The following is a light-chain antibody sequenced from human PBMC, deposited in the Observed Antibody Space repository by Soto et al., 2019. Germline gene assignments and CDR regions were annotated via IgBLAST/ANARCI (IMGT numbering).Light chain of an antibody. CDR2: EVS. J-gene: IGLJ2*01. CDR1: SSDVGSYDL. Sequence: QSALTQPASVSGSPGQSITISCTGTSSDVGSYDLVSWYQQHPGKAPKLMIYEVSKRPSGVSNHFSGSKSGNTASLTTSGLQAEDEADYYCCSYAGSSAVVFGGGTKVTVL. V-gene: IGLV2-23*02. CDR3: CSYAGSSAVV.